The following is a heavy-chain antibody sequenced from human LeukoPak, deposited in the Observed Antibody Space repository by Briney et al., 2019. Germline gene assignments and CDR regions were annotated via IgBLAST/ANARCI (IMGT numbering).Heavy chain of an antibody. J-gene: IGHJ5*01. CDR2: ISSSGSTT. CDR1: GFIFSSFG. Sequence: GGSLRLSCEASGFIFSSFGVSWVRKAPGEGLEWVPSISSSGSTTYYADSVKGRFTTSRDDAWNSVSLQMNSLRADDTAVYYCARDVGYCSGGSCYRWFASWGQGTLVTVSS. D-gene: IGHD2-15*01. V-gene: IGHV3-48*01. CDR3: ARDVGYCSGGSCYRWFAS.